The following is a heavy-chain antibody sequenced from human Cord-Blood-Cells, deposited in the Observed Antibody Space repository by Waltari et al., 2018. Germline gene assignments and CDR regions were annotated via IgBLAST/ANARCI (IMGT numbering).Heavy chain of an antibody. CDR3: ARGPSQNVLLWFGESHYFDY. CDR1: GGSFSGYY. J-gene: IGHJ4*02. CDR2: INHSGST. Sequence: QVQLQQWGAGLLKPSVTLSLTCAVYGGSFSGYYWRWIRQPPAKGLEWIGEINHSGSTNYNPSLKSRVSISVDTSKNQFSLKLSSVTAADTAVYYCARGPSQNVLLWFGESHYFDYWGQGTLVTVSS. V-gene: IGHV4-34*01. D-gene: IGHD3-10*01.